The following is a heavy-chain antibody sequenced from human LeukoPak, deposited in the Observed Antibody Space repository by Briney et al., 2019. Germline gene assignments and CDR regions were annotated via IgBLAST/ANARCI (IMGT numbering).Heavy chain of an antibody. CDR3: ARGPEGRITIFGVVIYNWFDP. D-gene: IGHD3-3*01. CDR1: GGTFSTYA. Sequence: SVKVSCKASGGTFSTYAISWVRQASGQGLEWMGGIIPIFGTANYAQKYQGRVTITADESTSTAYMELSSLRSEDTAVYYCARGPEGRITIFGVVIYNWFDPWGQGTLVTVSS. J-gene: IGHJ5*02. V-gene: IGHV1-69*13. CDR2: IIPIFGTA.